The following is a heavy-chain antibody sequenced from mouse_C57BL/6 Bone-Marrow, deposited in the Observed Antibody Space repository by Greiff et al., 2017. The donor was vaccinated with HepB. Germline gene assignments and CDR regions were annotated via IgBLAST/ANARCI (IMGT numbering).Heavy chain of an antibody. Sequence: EVMLQQSGPELVKPGASVKISCKASGYTFTDYYMNWVKQSHGKSLEWIGDINPNNGGTSYNQKFKGKATLTVDKSSSTAYMELRSLTSEDSAVYYCARDAWYFDVWGTGTTVTVSS. CDR3: ARDAWYFDV. CDR2: INPNNGGT. J-gene: IGHJ1*03. V-gene: IGHV1-26*01. CDR1: GYTFTDYY.